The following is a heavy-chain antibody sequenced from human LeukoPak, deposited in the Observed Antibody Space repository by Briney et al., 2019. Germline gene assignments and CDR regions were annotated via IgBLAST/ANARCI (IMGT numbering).Heavy chain of an antibody. CDR1: GYTFTSYG. J-gene: IGHJ4*02. D-gene: IGHD6-13*01. Sequence: ASVKASCKASGYTFTSYGISWVRQAPGQGLEWMGWISAYNGNTNYAQKLQGRVTMTTDTSTSTAYMELRSLRSDDTAVYYCARDLVGFGSSRYFDYWGQGTLVTVSS. CDR3: ARDLVGFGSSRYFDY. V-gene: IGHV1-18*01. CDR2: ISAYNGNT.